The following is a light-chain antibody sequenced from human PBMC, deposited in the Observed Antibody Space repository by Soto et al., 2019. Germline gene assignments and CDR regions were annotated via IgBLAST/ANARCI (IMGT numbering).Light chain of an antibody. J-gene: IGLJ2*01. CDR2: TNN. CDR3: AAWDDSVDGVV. V-gene: IGLV1-44*01. Sequence: QSVLTQPPSASGTPGQRVTISCSGSNSNIGPNTVSWYQQLPGTAPKLLIYTNNQRPSGVPDRFSGSKSGTSGSLAISGLQSEDEADYYCAAWDDSVDGVVFGGGTKVTVL. CDR1: NSNIGPNT.